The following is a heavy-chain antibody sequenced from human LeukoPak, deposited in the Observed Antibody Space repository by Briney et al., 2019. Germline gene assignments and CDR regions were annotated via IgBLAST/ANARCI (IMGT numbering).Heavy chain of an antibody. J-gene: IGHJ6*02. D-gene: IGHD2-2*02. CDR1: GYTFTGYY. CDR3: ARDRCSSTSCYRGGGMDV. V-gene: IGHV1-2*02. CDR2: INPNSGGT. Sequence: GASVKVSCKASGYTFTGYYMHWVRQAPGQGLEWMGWINPNSGGTNYAQKFQGRVTMTRDTSISTAYMELSRLRSDDTAVYYCARDRCSSTSCYRGGGMDVWGQGTTVTVSS.